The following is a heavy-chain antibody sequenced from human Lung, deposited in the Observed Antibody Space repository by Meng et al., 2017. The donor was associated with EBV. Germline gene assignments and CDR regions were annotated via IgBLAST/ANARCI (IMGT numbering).Heavy chain of an antibody. CDR1: GGSISSTGYY. Sequence: QVPRQGSGPGLWKPSQTLSLTCTVSGGSISSTGYYWSWIRQHPGKGLEWIGYIYFSGSTYYNPSLKSRITISVDTSNNQFSLKLSSVTAADTAVYYCARDSPVGGGHPPNCFDPWGQGTLVTVSS. V-gene: IGHV4-31*03. CDR2: IYFSGST. D-gene: IGHD3-3*01. CDR3: ARDSPVGGGHPPNCFDP. J-gene: IGHJ5*02.